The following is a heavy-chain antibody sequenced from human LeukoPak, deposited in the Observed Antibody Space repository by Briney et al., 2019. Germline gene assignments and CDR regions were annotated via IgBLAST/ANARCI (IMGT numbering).Heavy chain of an antibody. CDR2: IRYDASNK. Sequence: GGSLRLSCAASGFTFSSYGMHWLRQAPGKGLEWVAYIRYDASNKYYADSVKGRFTISRDNSKNTLYLQMNSLRAEDTAVYYCAKGEVGGDYRFDYWGQGILVTVSS. D-gene: IGHD4-17*01. V-gene: IGHV3-30*02. J-gene: IGHJ4*02. CDR1: GFTFSSYG. CDR3: AKGEVGGDYRFDY.